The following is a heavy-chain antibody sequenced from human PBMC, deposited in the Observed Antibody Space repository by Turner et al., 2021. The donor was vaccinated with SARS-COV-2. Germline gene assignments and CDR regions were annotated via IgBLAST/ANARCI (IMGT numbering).Heavy chain of an antibody. CDR3: ARVSSLSYYFDY. CDR1: GYTFTGYY. J-gene: IGHJ4*02. V-gene: IGHV1-2*07. CDR2: INPNSGGT. D-gene: IGHD6-6*01. Sequence: VQLVQSGAEVKKPGASVKVSCKASGYTFTGYYMYWVRQAPGQGLEWMGWINPNSGGTNCAHKFQGRVTMTRDTSISTAYMELSRLRSDDTAVYYCARVSSLSYYFDYWGQGTLVTVSS.